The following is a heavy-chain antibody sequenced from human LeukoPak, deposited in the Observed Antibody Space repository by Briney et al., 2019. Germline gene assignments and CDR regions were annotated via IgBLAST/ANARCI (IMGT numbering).Heavy chain of an antibody. J-gene: IGHJ4*02. D-gene: IGHD2-15*01. CDR1: GSSFTSYW. V-gene: IGHV5-51*01. CDR2: IYPGDSDT. CDR3: ARPVVVVAATPSGGVDC. Sequence: GASLQISCKGSGSSFTSYWIGWVRQLPGEGLEWMGIIYPGDSDTRYSPSFQGQVTISADKSISTASLQWSSLKASDTAMYYCARPVVVVAATPSGGVDCWGQGTLVTVSS.